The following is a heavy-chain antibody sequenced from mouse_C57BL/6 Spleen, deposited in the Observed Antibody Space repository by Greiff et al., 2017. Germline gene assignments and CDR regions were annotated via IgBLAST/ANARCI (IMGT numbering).Heavy chain of an antibody. CDR1: GFTFSNYW. CDR2: IRLKSDNYAT. Sequence: VKLEESGGGLVQPGGSMKLSCVASGFTFSNYWMNWVRQSPEKGLEWVAQIRLKSDNYATHYAESVKGRFTISRDDSKSSVYLQMNNLRTEDTGIYYCTRGVYYDYDEGIDGAMDYWGQGTSVTVSS. CDR3: TRGVYYDYDEGIDGAMDY. J-gene: IGHJ4*01. V-gene: IGHV6-3*01. D-gene: IGHD2-4*01.